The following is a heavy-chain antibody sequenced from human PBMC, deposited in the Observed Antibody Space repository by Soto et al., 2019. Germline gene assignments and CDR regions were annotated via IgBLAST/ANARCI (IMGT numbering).Heavy chain of an antibody. V-gene: IGHV1-58*01. Sequence: ASVKVSCKASEFTFTSSAVQWVRQARGQRLEWIGWIVVGSGNTNYAQKFQERVTITRDMSTSTAYMEPSSLRSEDTAVYYCAAVYCSGGSCPISWFDPWGQGTLVTVSS. CDR3: AAVYCSGGSCPISWFDP. CDR1: EFTFTSSA. D-gene: IGHD2-15*01. J-gene: IGHJ5*02. CDR2: IVVGSGNT.